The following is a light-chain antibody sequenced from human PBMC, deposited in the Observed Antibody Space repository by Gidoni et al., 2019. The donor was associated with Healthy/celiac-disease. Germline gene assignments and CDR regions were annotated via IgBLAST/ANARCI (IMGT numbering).Light chain of an antibody. V-gene: IGKV1-27*01. CDR2: AAS. Sequence: DIHMTQPPSSLSASVGDRVTITCRASQGISNYLAWYQQKPGKVPKLLLYAASTLQSGVPSRFSGSGSGTDFTLTISSLQPEDVATYYCQKYNSDPYTFGQGTKLEIK. CDR3: QKYNSDPYT. CDR1: QGISNY. J-gene: IGKJ2*01.